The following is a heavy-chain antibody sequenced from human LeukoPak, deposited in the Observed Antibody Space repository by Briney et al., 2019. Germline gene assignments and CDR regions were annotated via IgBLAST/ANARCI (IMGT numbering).Heavy chain of an antibody. CDR1: GFTFSDYA. Sequence: GGSLRLSCAASGFTFSDYAMHWVRQAPGKGLEWVAHISFDGSNEYYADSVKGRFTISSDYSMNTLYLQMNSLRTEDTAVYYCAKDAWRYGSGSYFAYWGQGTLVTVSS. V-gene: IGHV3-30*18. J-gene: IGHJ4*02. CDR3: AKDAWRYGSGSYFAY. CDR2: ISFDGSNE. D-gene: IGHD3-10*01.